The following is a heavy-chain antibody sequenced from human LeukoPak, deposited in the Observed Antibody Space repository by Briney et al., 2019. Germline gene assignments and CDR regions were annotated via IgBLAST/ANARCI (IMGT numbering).Heavy chain of an antibody. Sequence: ASVKVSCKASGYTFTSYDINWVRQATGQGLEWMGWMNPNSGNTGYAQKFQGRVTMTRNTSISTAYMELSSLRSEDTAVYYCARGLSPIEDYYDSSGYSYYMDVWGKGTTVTISS. CDR3: ARGLSPIEDYYDSSGYSYYMDV. D-gene: IGHD3-22*01. V-gene: IGHV1-8*01. CDR1: GYTFTSYD. J-gene: IGHJ6*03. CDR2: MNPNSGNT.